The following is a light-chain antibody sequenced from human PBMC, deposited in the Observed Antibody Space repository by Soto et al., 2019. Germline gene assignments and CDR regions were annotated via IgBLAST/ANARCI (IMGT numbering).Light chain of an antibody. CDR3: QQSYTTPLG. J-gene: IGKJ4*01. Sequence: IVMTQSPVSLPVTPGEPASIACRASQSLLHSNGYNYLDWYLQKPGQSPQLLIYLGSNRASGVPSRFSGSGSGTDFTLTISSLQPEDFATYYCQQSYTTPLGFGGGTKVDIK. V-gene: IGKV2-28*01. CDR1: QSLLHSNGYNY. CDR2: LGS.